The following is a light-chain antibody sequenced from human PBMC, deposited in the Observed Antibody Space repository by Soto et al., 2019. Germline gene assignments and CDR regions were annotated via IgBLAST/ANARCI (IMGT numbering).Light chain of an antibody. Sequence: QSALSQPPSASGSPGQSVTISCTGTSSDVGGYNYVAWYQQHPGKAPKVLIYEVTKRPSGVPDRFPGSKSGNTASLTVSGLQADGEADYFWSGDVNDGSSCVFGSGRKV. V-gene: IGLV2-8*01. CDR1: SSDVGGYNY. CDR3: SGDVNDGSSCV. J-gene: IGLJ1*01. CDR2: EVT.